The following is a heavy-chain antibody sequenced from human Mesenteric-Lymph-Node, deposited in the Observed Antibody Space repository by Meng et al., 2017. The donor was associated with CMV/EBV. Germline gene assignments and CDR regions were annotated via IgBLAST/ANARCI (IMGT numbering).Heavy chain of an antibody. CDR1: Y. CDR3: ARGGFPGYYDILTGYYRGVYYFDY. D-gene: IGHD3-9*01. CDR2: INHSGST. J-gene: IGHJ4*02. Sequence: YWSWLRQPPGKGLEWIGEINHSGSTNYNPSLKSRVTISVDTSKNQFSLKLSSVTAADTAVYYCARGGFPGYYDILTGYYRGVYYFDYWGQGTLVTVSS. V-gene: IGHV4-34*01.